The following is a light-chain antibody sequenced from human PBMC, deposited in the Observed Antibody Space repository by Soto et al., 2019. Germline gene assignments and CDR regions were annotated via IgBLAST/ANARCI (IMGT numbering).Light chain of an antibody. CDR3: QQYGSPRLT. Sequence: EIVMTQSPATLSVSPGERATLSCRASQSVSSSYLAWYQQKPGQAPRLLIYGASSRATGIPDRFSGSGSGTDFTLTISRLEPEDFAVYYCQQYGSPRLTFGGGTKVDI. CDR1: QSVSSSY. V-gene: IGKV3-20*01. J-gene: IGKJ4*01. CDR2: GAS.